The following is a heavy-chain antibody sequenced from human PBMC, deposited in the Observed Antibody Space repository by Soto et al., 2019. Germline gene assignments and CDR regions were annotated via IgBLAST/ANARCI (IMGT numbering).Heavy chain of an antibody. CDR2: INHSGST. Sequence: QVQLQQWGAGLLKPSETLSLTCAVYGGSFSGYYWSWIRQPPGKGLEWIGEINHSGSTNYNPSLKSRVTISVDTSKNQFSPKLSSVTAADTAVYYCARSLPLLPIDYWGQGTLVTVSS. V-gene: IGHV4-34*01. CDR1: GGSFSGYY. D-gene: IGHD5-18*01. J-gene: IGHJ4*02. CDR3: ARSLPLLPIDY.